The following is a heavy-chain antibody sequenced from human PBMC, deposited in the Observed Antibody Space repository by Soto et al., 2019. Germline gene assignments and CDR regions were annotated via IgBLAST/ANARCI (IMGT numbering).Heavy chain of an antibody. V-gene: IGHV3-48*02. CDR2: ISSSSSTI. CDR1: GFTFSSYS. D-gene: IGHD3-22*01. CDR3: ARSPFYYDSSNYYGY. Sequence: VQLVESGGGLVQPGGSLRLSCAASGFTFSSYSMNWVRQAPGKGLEWVSYISSSSSTIYYADSVKGRFTISRDNSKNSLYLQLNSLRDEDSAVYYCARSPFYYDSSNYYGYWGHGPLVTVSS. J-gene: IGHJ4*01.